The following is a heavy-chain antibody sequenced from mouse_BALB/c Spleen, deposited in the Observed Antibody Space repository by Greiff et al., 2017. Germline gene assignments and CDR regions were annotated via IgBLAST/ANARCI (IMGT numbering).Heavy chain of an antibody. D-gene: IGHD3-3*01. CDR1: GYSITSGYY. CDR2: ISYDGSN. J-gene: IGHJ1*01. Sequence: EVQLVESGPGLVKPSQSLSLTCSVTGYSITSGYYWNWIRQFPGNKLEWMGYISYDGSNNYNPSLKNRISITRDTSKNQFFLKLNSVTTEDTATYYCAREPGQDWYFDVWGAGTTVTVSS. CDR3: AREPGQDWYFDV. V-gene: IGHV3-6*02.